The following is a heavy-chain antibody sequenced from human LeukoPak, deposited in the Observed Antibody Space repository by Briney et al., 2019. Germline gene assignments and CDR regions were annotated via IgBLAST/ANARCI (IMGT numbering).Heavy chain of an antibody. V-gene: IGHV3-53*01. CDR3: AKGYKRITIFGVVIRAHDY. Sequence: GGSLRLSCAASGFTVSSNYMSWVRQAPGKGLEWVSVIYSGGSTYYADSVKGRFTISRDNSKNTLYLRMNSLRAEDTAVNYCAKGYKRITIFGVVIRAHDYWGQGTLVTVSS. D-gene: IGHD3-3*01. CDR2: IYSGGST. CDR1: GFTVSSNY. J-gene: IGHJ4*02.